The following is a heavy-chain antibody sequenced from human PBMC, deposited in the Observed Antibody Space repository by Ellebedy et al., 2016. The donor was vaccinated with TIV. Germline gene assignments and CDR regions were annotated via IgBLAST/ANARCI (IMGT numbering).Heavy chain of an antibody. D-gene: IGHD5-18*01. CDR1: GFTFSSYW. V-gene: IGHV3-7*01. Sequence: GESLKISCAASGFTFSSYWMSWVRQAPGKGLEWVANIKQDGSEKYYVDSVKGRFTISRDNAKNSLYLQMNSLRAEDTAVYYCARDRAMEEIGSYYWGQGTLVTVSS. CDR3: ARDRAMEEIGSYY. CDR2: IKQDGSEK. J-gene: IGHJ4*02.